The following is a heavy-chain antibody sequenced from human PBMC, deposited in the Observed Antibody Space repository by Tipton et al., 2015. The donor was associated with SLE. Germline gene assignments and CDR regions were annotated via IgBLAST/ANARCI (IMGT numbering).Heavy chain of an antibody. V-gene: IGHV1-18*01. D-gene: IGHD6-19*01. Sequence: QSGAEVKKPGASVKVSCKASGYTFTSYGISWVRQAPGQGLEWTGWISAYNGNTNYAQKLQGRVTMTTDTSTSTAYMELRSLRSDDTAVYYCARDLAVAGTGGGGFDYWGQGTLVTVSS. CDR1: GYTFTSYG. CDR3: ARDLAVAGTGGGGFDY. CDR2: ISAYNGNT. J-gene: IGHJ4*02.